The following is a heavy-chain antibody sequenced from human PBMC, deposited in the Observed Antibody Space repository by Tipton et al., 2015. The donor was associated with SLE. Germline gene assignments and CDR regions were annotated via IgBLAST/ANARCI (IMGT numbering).Heavy chain of an antibody. Sequence: TLSLTCTVSGDSTSVHYWSWIRQSPGKGLEWIGYIYYSGNTNYNPSLKGRVRMSVDTSKNQISLKLNSVIAADTAVYYCARSAEYFQDWGQGTLVTVSS. J-gene: IGHJ1*01. CDR1: GDSTSVHY. CDR3: ARSAEYFQD. V-gene: IGHV4-59*11. CDR2: IYYSGNT.